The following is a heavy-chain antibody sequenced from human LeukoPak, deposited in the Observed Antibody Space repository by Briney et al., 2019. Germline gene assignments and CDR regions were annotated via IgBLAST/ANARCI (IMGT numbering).Heavy chain of an antibody. J-gene: IGHJ4*02. CDR3: ARGSRYSYGYDLVGSNDY. Sequence: ASVKVSCKASGYTFTSHGISWVRQAPGQGLEWMGWISAYNGNPNYAQKLQGRVTMTTDISTSTAYMELRSLRSDDTAVYYCARGSRYSYGYDLVGSNDYWGQGTLVTVSS. V-gene: IGHV1-18*01. CDR2: ISAYNGNP. D-gene: IGHD5-18*01. CDR1: GYTFTSHG.